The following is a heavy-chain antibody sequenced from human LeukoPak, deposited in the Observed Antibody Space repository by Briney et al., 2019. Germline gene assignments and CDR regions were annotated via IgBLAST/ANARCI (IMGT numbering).Heavy chain of an antibody. Sequence: SETLSLTCTVSGGSLSSHYWSWLRQPPGKGLEWVGRIYTSGSTNYNPSLKSRVTMSVDTSKNQFSLKLSSVTAADTAVYYCARGGYQTDFDYWGQGTLVTVSS. D-gene: IGHD2-2*01. V-gene: IGHV4-4*07. CDR1: GGSLSSHY. CDR3: ARGGYQTDFDY. CDR2: IYTSGST. J-gene: IGHJ4*02.